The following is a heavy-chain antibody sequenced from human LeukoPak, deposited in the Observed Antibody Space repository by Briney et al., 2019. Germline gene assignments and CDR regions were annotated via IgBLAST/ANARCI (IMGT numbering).Heavy chain of an antibody. Sequence: SETLSLTCTVSSGSISSSSYHWGWIRQPPGKGLEWIGSIYYSGSTYYNPSLKSRVTISIDTSKNQFSLKLSSVTAADTAVYYCARYFGYSHYYFDYWGQGTLVTVSS. V-gene: IGHV4-39*07. CDR1: SGSISSSSYH. CDR2: IYYSGST. D-gene: IGHD5-18*01. J-gene: IGHJ4*02. CDR3: ARYFGYSHYYFDY.